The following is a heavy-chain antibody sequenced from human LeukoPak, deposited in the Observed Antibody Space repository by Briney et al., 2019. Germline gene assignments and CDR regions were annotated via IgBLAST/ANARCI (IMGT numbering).Heavy chain of an antibody. CDR2: ISGSGGST. CDR1: GFTFRSYW. Sequence: GGSLRLSCAASGFTFRSYWMHWVRQAPGKGLEWVSAISGSGGSTYYADSVKGRFTISRDNSKNTLYLQMNSLRAEDTAVYYCAKDATMVRGVISPGYFDYWGQGTLVTVSS. D-gene: IGHD3-10*01. J-gene: IGHJ4*02. CDR3: AKDATMVRGVISPGYFDY. V-gene: IGHV3-23*01.